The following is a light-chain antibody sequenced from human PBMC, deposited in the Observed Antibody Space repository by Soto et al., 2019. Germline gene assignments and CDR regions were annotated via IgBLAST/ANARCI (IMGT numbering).Light chain of an antibody. Sequence: QSLLPQPASMSGSPGQSIAISRPGTNSDVGSYNSVSWYQQYPGKAPKLMIHDVNNRPSGISDRFSGSKSGNTASLTISGLQAEDEADYYCSSFTSSTSYVFGTGTKVTVL. CDR3: SSFTSSTSYV. V-gene: IGLV2-14*03. CDR2: DVN. J-gene: IGLJ1*01. CDR1: NSDVGSYNS.